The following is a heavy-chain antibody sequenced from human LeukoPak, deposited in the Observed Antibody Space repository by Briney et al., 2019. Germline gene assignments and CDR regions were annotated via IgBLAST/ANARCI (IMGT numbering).Heavy chain of an antibody. V-gene: IGHV4-59*08. CDR3: AGSQLLPSFDY. CDR2: IYYSGST. J-gene: IGHJ4*02. CDR1: GGSISSSY. D-gene: IGHD2-2*01. Sequence: SETLSLTCAVSGGSISSSYWSWIRQPPGKGLEWIGYIYYSGSTNYNPSLKSRVTISVDTSKNQFSLKLSSVTAADTAVYYCAGSQLLPSFDYWGQGTLVTVSS.